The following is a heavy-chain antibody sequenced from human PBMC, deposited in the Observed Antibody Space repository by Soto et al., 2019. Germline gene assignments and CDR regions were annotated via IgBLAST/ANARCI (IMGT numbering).Heavy chain of an antibody. CDR3: ARERRGYSVAYTMDV. J-gene: IGHJ6*02. V-gene: IGHV3-7*01. CDR1: GFTFSNAW. Sequence: EVQLVESGGGLVKPGGSLRLSCAASGFTFSNAWMSWVRQAPGRGLEWVATIKEDGSEKHYVDSLKGRFTIARDNAKNSLYLQMNSLRAEDTAVYYCARERRGYSVAYTMDVWGQGTTVTVSS. CDR2: IKEDGSEK. D-gene: IGHD5-12*01.